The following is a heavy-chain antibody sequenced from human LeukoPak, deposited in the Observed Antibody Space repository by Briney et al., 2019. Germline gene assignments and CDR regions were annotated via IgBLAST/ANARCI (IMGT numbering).Heavy chain of an antibody. V-gene: IGHV3-20*04. CDR1: GFTFDDYG. Sequence: PGGSLRLSCAASGFTFDDYGMSWVRQAPGKGLEWVSGINWNGGSTGYADSVKGRFTISRDNAKNSLYLQMNSLRAEDTALYYCARVNYGSGSYFWGAFDIWGQGTMVTVSS. D-gene: IGHD3-10*01. J-gene: IGHJ3*02. CDR2: INWNGGST. CDR3: ARVNYGSGSYFWGAFDI.